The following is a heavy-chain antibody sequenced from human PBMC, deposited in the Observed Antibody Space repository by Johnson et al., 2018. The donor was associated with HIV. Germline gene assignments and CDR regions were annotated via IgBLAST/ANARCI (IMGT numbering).Heavy chain of an antibody. CDR3: ARKGDAFDF. CDR2: IKLDGSDK. J-gene: IGHJ3*01. Sequence: MQLVESGGTLVQPGGSLRLSCVASGFTFGTYWMTWVRQAPGKGLEWVAIIKLDGSDKYYLGSVKGRFTISRDNARNSLHLQMNSLRAEDTAVYYCARKGDAFDFWGQGTKVTVSS. V-gene: IGHV3-7*05. CDR1: GFTFGTYW.